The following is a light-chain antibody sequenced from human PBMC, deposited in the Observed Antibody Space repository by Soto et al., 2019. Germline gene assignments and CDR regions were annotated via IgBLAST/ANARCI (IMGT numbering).Light chain of an antibody. CDR2: EAS. CDR3: GSYTGSIYV. Sequence: SALTQPPSVSGSPGQSVTISSPGTSTDFVTYNRVSWYQQPPGTPPKLIVYEASNRPSGVPDRFSGSKSGNTASLPISGLQAADEADYYCGSYTGSIYVFGTGTKVTVL. CDR1: STDFVTYNR. J-gene: IGLJ1*01. V-gene: IGLV2-18*02.